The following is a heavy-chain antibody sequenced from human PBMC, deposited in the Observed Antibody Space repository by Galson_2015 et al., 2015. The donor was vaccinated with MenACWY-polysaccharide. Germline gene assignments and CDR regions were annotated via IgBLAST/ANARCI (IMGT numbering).Heavy chain of an antibody. CDR2: IRYDGSNK. CDR3: AKDHDFWSGNYPSVFDY. D-gene: IGHD3-3*01. V-gene: IGHV3-30*02. J-gene: IGHJ4*02. Sequence: SLRLSCAASGFTFSSYGMHWVRQAPGKGLEWVAFIRYDGSNKYYADSVKGRFTISRDNSKNTLYLQMNSLRAEDTAVYYCAKDHDFWSGNYPSVFDYWGQGTLVTVSS. CDR1: GFTFSSYG.